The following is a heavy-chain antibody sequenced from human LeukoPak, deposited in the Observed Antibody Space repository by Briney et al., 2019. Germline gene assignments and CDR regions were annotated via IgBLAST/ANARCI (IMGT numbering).Heavy chain of an antibody. V-gene: IGHV1-69*05. J-gene: IGHJ4*02. CDR3: ARGGTFYRRTLLNYFDY. CDR1: GGAFSSYA. CDR2: IIPISGTA. Sequence: SVKVSCKASGGAFSSYAISWVRQAPGQGLEWMGGIIPISGTANYAQKFQGRVTFTTDESTSTAYMELTSLRSEDTAVYYCARGGTFYRRTLLNYFDYWGQGSLVTVSS. D-gene: IGHD1-14*01.